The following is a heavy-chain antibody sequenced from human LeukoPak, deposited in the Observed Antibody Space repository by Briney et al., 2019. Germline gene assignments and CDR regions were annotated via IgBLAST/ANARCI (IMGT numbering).Heavy chain of an antibody. CDR3: ASLPRRDGYNGDY. J-gene: IGHJ4*02. Sequence: PSETLSLTCAVYGGSFSGYYWSWIRQPPGKGLEWIGEINHSGSTNYNPSLKSRVTISVDTSKNQFSLKLSSVTAADTAVYCCASLPRRDGYNGDYWGQGTLVTVSS. V-gene: IGHV4-34*01. CDR1: GGSFSGYY. CDR2: INHSGST. D-gene: IGHD5-24*01.